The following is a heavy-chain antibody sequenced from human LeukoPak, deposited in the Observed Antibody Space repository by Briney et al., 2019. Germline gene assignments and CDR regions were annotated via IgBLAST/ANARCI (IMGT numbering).Heavy chain of an antibody. CDR3: SRDASAEYDSASRNHLDC. Sequence: GGSLRLSCAASGCTISNYWRTWVRQAPGKGLEWVANIKQDGSEKNYVDSVKVRFTISRDNAKNSLYLQMNSLRVEYRAVYYCSRDASAEYDSASRNHLDCWGQGTLITVSS. D-gene: IGHD3-22*01. CDR1: GCTISNYW. CDR2: IKQDGSEK. J-gene: IGHJ4*02. V-gene: IGHV3-7*01.